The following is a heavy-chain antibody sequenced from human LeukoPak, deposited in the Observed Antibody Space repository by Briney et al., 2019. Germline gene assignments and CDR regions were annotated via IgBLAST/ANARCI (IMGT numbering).Heavy chain of an antibody. CDR3: ARTAPSYCTSTSCRPDY. Sequence: PSETLSLTCTVSGGSISSYYWSWIRQPPGKGLEWIGYIYYSGSTNYNPSLKSRVTISVDTSKNQFSLKLSSVTAADTAVYYCARTAPSYCTSTSCRPDYWGQGTLVTVSS. D-gene: IGHD2-2*01. V-gene: IGHV4-59*01. CDR2: IYYSGST. CDR1: GGSISSYY. J-gene: IGHJ4*02.